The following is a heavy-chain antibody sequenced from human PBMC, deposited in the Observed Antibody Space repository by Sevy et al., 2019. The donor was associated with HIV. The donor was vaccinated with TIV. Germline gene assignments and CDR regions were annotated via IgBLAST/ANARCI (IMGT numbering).Heavy chain of an antibody. CDR1: GFTVSSNY. D-gene: IGHD6-19*01. J-gene: IGHJ4*02. CDR2: IYSRGST. Sequence: GGSLRLSCAASGFTVSSNYMSWVRQAPGKGLEWVSVIYSRGSTYYADSVKGRFTISRDNSKNTLYLQMNSLGAEDTDVYHSARELPEYSSGWHKTGGQGTRVTVSS. CDR3: ARELPEYSSGWHKT. V-gene: IGHV3-53*01.